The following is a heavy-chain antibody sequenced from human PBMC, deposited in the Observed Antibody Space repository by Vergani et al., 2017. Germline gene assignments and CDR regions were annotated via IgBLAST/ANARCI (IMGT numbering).Heavy chain of an antibody. J-gene: IGHJ4*02. D-gene: IGHD3-22*01. CDR2: IRLKSGSI. CDR1: GFTFDDHA. V-gene: IGHV3-9*01. Sequence: EVQLVESGGGLVQPGRSLRLSCAASGFTFDDHAMHWVRHAPGKGLEWVSGIRLKSGSISSAASVKGRVTISRDNAKNSLYRQMNSLRAEYTALYYCAKDYYYDSSGDYFDYWGQGTLVTVSS. CDR3: AKDYYYDSSGDYFDY.